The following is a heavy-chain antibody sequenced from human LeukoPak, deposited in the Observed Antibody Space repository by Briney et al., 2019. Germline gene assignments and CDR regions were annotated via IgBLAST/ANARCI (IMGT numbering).Heavy chain of an antibody. Sequence: GASVKVSCKASGYTFTSYDINWVRQDTGQGLEWMGWMNPNSGNTGYAQKLQGRVTMTRNTSISTAYMELSSLRSEDTAVYYCARGPGPRGSGSWNWFDPWGQGTLVTVSS. CDR1: GYTFTSYD. J-gene: IGHJ5*02. CDR2: MNPNSGNT. D-gene: IGHD3-10*01. V-gene: IGHV1-8*01. CDR3: ARGPGPRGSGSWNWFDP.